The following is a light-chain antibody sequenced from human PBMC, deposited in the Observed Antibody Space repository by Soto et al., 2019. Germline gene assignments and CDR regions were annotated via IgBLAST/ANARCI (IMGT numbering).Light chain of an antibody. Sequence: QSVLTQPPSVSGAPGQRVTISCTGNSSNIGAGHDVHWYQQFPGKAPKLLIYYDDMLYSGVSDRFSGSKSGTSASLAISGLQSEDEADYYCASLDDNLNGPVFGRGTKVTVL. CDR3: ASLDDNLNGPV. J-gene: IGLJ2*01. CDR2: YDD. CDR1: SSNIGAGHD. V-gene: IGLV1-36*01.